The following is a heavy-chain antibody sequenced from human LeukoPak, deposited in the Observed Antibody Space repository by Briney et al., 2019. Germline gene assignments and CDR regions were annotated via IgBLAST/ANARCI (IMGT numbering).Heavy chain of an antibody. D-gene: IGHD5-18*01. CDR1: GYTFTGYY. CDR2: INPNSGGT. J-gene: IGHJ6*02. Sequence: ASVKFSCKASGYTFTGYYMHWVRQAPGQGLEWMGWINPNSGGTNYAQKFQGRVTMTRDTSISTAYMELSRLRSDDTAVYYCARTSRRVDTLYGMDVWGQGTTVTVSS. V-gene: IGHV1-2*02. CDR3: ARTSRRVDTLYGMDV.